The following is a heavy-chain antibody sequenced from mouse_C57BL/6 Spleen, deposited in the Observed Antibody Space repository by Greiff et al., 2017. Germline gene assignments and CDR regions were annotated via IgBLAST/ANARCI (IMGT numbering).Heavy chain of an antibody. D-gene: IGHD1-1*01. CDR3: ARYNYGSTFDY. CDR1: GYTFTSYW. CDR2: IYPGSGST. J-gene: IGHJ2*01. V-gene: IGHV1-55*01. Sequence: QVQLQQPGAELVKPGASVKMSCKASGYTFTSYWITWVKQRPGQGLEWIGDIYPGSGSTNYNEKFKSKATLPVDTSSSTAYMQLRSLTSEDSAVYYCARYNYGSTFDYWGQGTTLTVSS.